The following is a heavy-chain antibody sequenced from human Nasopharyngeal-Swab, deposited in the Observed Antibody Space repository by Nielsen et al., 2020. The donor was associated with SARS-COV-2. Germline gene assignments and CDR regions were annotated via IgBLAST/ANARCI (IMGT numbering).Heavy chain of an antibody. J-gene: IGHJ4*02. Sequence: ASVKVSCKASGYTFNTYVMHWMRQAPGQRLEWMGWINAGNGNTEYSQKFQGRVTITRDTSASTAYMELSSLRSEDTAVYYCARGIGGIAAPFFDYWSREPWSPSPQ. CDR2: INAGNGNT. D-gene: IGHD6-13*01. CDR3: ARGIGGIAAPFFDY. CDR1: GYTFNTYV. V-gene: IGHV1-3*01.